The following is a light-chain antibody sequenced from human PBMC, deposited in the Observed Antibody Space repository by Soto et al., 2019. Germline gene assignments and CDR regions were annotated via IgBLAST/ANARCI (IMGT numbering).Light chain of an antibody. CDR2: AVT. CDR3: CSYAGSNTGV. Sequence: QSALTQPRSVSGSPGQSVTISCNGASSDVGGYNYVSWHQQHPGKAPKLIIFAVTQRPSGVPDRFSGSKSGNTASLTISGLQADDEADYYCCSYAGSNTGVFGGGTKVTVL. J-gene: IGLJ3*02. V-gene: IGLV2-11*02. CDR1: SSDVGGYNY.